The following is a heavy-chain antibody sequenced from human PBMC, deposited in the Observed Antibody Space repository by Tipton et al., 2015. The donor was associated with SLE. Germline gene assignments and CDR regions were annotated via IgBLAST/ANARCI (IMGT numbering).Heavy chain of an antibody. CDR1: GFTFSSCA. V-gene: IGHV3-23*03. Sequence: SLRLSCAASGFTFSSCAMSWVRQAPGKGLEWVSVIYSNDNTYYADSVKGRFTISRDNSKNTVYLQMNSLRPEDTAIYYCAKDPVWSGYGGGAFDIWGQGTRVTVSS. CDR2: IYSNDNT. D-gene: IGHD3-3*01. CDR3: AKDPVWSGYGGGAFDI. J-gene: IGHJ3*02.